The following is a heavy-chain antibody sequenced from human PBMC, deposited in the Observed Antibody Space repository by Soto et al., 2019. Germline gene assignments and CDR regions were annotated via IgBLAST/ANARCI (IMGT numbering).Heavy chain of an antibody. CDR1: GYTFTSYA. CDR3: ARVRDILTAVPLDAFDI. Sequence: QVQLVQSGAEEKKPGASVKVSCKASGYTFTSYAMHWVRQAPGQRLEWMGWINAGNGNTKYSQKFQGRVTITRDTSASTADMELSSLRSEDTAVYYCARVRDILTAVPLDAFDIWGQGTMVTVSS. J-gene: IGHJ3*02. D-gene: IGHD3-9*01. CDR2: INAGNGNT. V-gene: IGHV1-3*05.